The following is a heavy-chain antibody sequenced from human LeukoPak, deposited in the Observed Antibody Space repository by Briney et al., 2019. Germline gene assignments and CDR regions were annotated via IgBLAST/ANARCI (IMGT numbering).Heavy chain of an antibody. CDR2: IKQEKSVT. D-gene: IGHD3-10*01. J-gene: IGHJ4*02. CDR3: AMILDYSVSGPFDY. V-gene: IGHV3-7*02. Sequence: GGSLRLSCAASGFTFSTYWLTGVRQAPGKGVAWVANIKQEKSVTYNGDSGKGRFNIHRDNARKSMYLQMNSLRADNTAACHFAMILDYSVSGPFDYWGQGTLVAVSS. CDR1: GFTFSTYW.